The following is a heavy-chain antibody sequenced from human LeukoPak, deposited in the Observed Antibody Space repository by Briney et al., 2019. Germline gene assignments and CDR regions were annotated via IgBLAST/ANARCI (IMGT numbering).Heavy chain of an antibody. J-gene: IGHJ4*02. V-gene: IGHV1-18*04. CDR2: ICPHNGNT. D-gene: IGHD3-16*02. CDR3: ARDQYDYVWGSYRPYFDY. CDR1: GYTFTSYG. Sequence: ASVKVSCKTSGYTFTSYGISWVRQAPGQGLEWMGSICPHNGNTNYAERLQGRVIMTTDTSTRTAYMELRSLRSDDTAVFYCARDQYDYVWGSYRPYFDYWGQGTLVTVSS.